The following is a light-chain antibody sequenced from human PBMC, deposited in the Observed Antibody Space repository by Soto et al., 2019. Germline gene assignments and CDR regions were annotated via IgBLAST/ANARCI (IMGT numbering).Light chain of an antibody. J-gene: IGKJ1*01. V-gene: IGKV3-15*01. CDR1: QSVRSN. Sequence: EIVMTQSPAALSLSPGERATLSCRASQSVRSNLAWYQQRPGQAPRLLIYAASIGATGVPARFSGSGSGTEFTLTISSLQSEDFAVYFCQQYNDLPWTFGQGTKVDIK. CDR3: QQYNDLPWT. CDR2: AAS.